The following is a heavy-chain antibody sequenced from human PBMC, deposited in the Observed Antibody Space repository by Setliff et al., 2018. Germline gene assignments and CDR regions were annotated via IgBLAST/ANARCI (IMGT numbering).Heavy chain of an antibody. CDR1: GGIIYDHW. CDR2: IYSDGSA. Sequence: KTSETLSLTCSVSGGIIYDHWWTWIRQPAGAGLEWIGRIYSDGSADYNPPLRSRVTISVDKSKNQFFLKLTSMTAADTALYFCARERQGGFLVWAPFDSWGQGVVVTVSS. V-gene: IGHV4-4*07. J-gene: IGHJ4*02. CDR3: ARERQGGFLVWAPFDS. D-gene: IGHD3-3*01.